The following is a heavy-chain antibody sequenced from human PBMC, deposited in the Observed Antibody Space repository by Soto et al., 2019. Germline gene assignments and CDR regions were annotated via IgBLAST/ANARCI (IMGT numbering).Heavy chain of an antibody. Sequence: PGGSLRLSCAASGFTFSSYSMNWVRQAPGKGLEWVSSISSSSSTIYYADSVKGRFTISRDNAKNSLYLQMNSLRDEDTAVYYCARGGMVGYDFWSGYYTAGIEYWGQGTLVTVSS. CDR3: ARGGMVGYDFWSGYYTAGIEY. CDR1: GFTFSSYS. D-gene: IGHD3-3*01. V-gene: IGHV3-48*02. CDR2: ISSSSSTI. J-gene: IGHJ4*02.